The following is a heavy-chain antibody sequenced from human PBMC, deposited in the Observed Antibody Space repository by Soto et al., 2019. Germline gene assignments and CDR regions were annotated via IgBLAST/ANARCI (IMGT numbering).Heavy chain of an antibody. CDR2: IYYSGST. Sequence: SETLSLTCTVSGGSISSYYWSWIRQPPGKGLEWIGYIYYSGSTNYNPSLKSRVTISVDTSKNQFSLKLSSVTAADTAVYYCARASDYGDSYYYYYYMDVWGKGTTVTVSS. CDR1: GGSISSYY. CDR3: ARASDYGDSYYYYYYMDV. V-gene: IGHV4-59*08. D-gene: IGHD4-17*01. J-gene: IGHJ6*03.